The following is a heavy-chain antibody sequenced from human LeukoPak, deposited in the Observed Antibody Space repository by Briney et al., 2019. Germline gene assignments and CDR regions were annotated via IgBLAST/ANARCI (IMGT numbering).Heavy chain of an antibody. CDR1: GYSFTTYG. J-gene: IGHJ4*02. D-gene: IGHD4-17*01. V-gene: IGHV1-18*03. CDR3: ARSNGTTVTFDY. Sequence: GASVKVSCKASGYSFTTYGISWVRQAPGQGLEWMGWINVGNGKTKYSQEFQDRITITTDTSASTAYMELSSLRSEDMAVYYCARSNGTTVTFDYWGQGTLVTVSS. CDR2: INVGNGKT.